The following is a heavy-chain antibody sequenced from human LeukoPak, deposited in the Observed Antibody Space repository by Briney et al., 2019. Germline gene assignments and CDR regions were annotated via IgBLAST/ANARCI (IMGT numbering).Heavy chain of an antibody. V-gene: IGHV3-23*01. CDR3: AKAAAGRGDYYYMDV. CDR2: ISGSGGST. D-gene: IGHD6-13*01. CDR1: GFTVSGNY. Sequence: GGSLRLSCAASGFTVSGNYMSWVRQAPGKGLEWVSAISGSGGSTYYADSVKGRFTISRDNSKNTLYLQMNSLRAEDTAVYYCAKAAAGRGDYYYMDVWGKGTTVTVSS. J-gene: IGHJ6*03.